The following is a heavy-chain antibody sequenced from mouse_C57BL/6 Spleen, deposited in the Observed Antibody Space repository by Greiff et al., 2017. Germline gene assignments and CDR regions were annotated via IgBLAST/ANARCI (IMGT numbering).Heavy chain of an antibody. CDR1: GYTFTSYW. Sequence: QVQLPQPGAGLVRPGSSVKLSCKASGYTFTSYWMHWVQQRPIQGLEWIGNIDPSDSVTHYIQTFKDKVTLTVDKSSSTAYMQLRSLKSGASAVYYCARTAYYFDDWGKGTTLTVSS. D-gene: IGHD1-2*01. V-gene: IGHV1-52*01. J-gene: IGHJ2*01. CDR2: IDPSDSVT. CDR3: ARTAYYFDD.